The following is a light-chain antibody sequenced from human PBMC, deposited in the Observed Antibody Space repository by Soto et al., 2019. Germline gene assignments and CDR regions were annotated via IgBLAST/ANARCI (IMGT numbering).Light chain of an antibody. CDR3: SSFAGSYTHV. CDR2: ADT. V-gene: IGLV2-14*02. Sequence: QSALTQPASVSGSPGHSIPIPCTGTVGLVSWYQQHPGKVPKLIISADTKRPSGVSSRFSGAKSGNTASLTVSGLQAEDEADYFCSSFAGSYTHVFGAGTKVTVL. J-gene: IGLJ1*01. CDR1: VGL.